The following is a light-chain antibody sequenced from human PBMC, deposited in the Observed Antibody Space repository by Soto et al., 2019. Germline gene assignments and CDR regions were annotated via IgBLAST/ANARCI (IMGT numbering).Light chain of an antibody. CDR1: QSINNW. J-gene: IGKJ1*01. CDR2: KTS. CDR3: QQYETYSWT. V-gene: IGKV1-5*03. Sequence: DIQMTQSPSTLSASVGARVTITCRASQSINNWLAWYQQKPGKAPKLLIYKTSDLESGVPSRFSGSGSVRDLTLTISSLQPADGETYYCQQYETYSWTFGQGTKVDI.